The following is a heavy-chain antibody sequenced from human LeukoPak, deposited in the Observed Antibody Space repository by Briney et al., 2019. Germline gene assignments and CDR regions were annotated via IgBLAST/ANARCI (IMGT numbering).Heavy chain of an antibody. J-gene: IGHJ4*02. CDR2: IHYSGST. CDR1: GGSIRRYY. Sequence: SETLSLTCSVSGGSIRRYYWSWIRHPPGKGLEWIGYIHYSGSTNYNPSLKSRVTISVDTSKNQLSLRVRSVIAADTAVYYCAREWSAFDYWGQGTLVTVSS. V-gene: IGHV4-59*13. D-gene: IGHD2-15*01. CDR3: AREWSAFDY.